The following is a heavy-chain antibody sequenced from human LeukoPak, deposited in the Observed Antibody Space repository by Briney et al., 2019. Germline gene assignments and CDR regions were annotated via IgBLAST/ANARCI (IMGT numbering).Heavy chain of an antibody. CDR1: GYTFTTYA. D-gene: IGHD5-18*01. V-gene: IGHV7-4-1*02. CDR3: AREVAIGRAAMEGLLH. Sequence: GASVKVSCKASGYTFTTYAMNWMRQAPGQGLEWMGWINTNTGNPAYAQGFTGRFVFSLDTSVSTAYLQISSLKADDTAVYYCAREVAIGRAAMEGLLHWGQGTLVTVSS. CDR2: INTNTGNP. J-gene: IGHJ4*02.